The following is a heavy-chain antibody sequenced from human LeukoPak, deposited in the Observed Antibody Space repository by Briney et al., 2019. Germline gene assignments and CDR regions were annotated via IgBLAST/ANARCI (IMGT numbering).Heavy chain of an antibody. CDR2: ISGSGGST. V-gene: IGHV3-23*01. J-gene: IGHJ6*03. D-gene: IGHD7-27*01. Sequence: PGGSLRLSCAASGFTFSSYAMSWVRQAPGKGLEWVSAISGSGGSTYYADSVKGRFTISRDNSKNTLYLQMNSLRAEDTAVYYCAKDGNWGFYYYYYYMDVWGKGTTVTVSS. CDR1: GFTFSSYA. CDR3: AKDGNWGFYYYYYYMDV.